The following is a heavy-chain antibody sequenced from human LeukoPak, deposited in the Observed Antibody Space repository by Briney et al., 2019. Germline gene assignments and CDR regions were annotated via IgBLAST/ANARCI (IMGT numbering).Heavy chain of an antibody. CDR2: IHDSGST. Sequence: SETLSLTCTVSGASISSYYWSWIRQPPGKRLEWIGYIHDSGSTNYNPSLKSRVTISVDTSKKQFSLKLSSVTAADTAVYYCARGFGSSWYYFGYWGQGTLVTASS. D-gene: IGHD6-13*01. J-gene: IGHJ4*02. V-gene: IGHV4-59*08. CDR3: ARGFGSSWYYFGY. CDR1: GASISSYY.